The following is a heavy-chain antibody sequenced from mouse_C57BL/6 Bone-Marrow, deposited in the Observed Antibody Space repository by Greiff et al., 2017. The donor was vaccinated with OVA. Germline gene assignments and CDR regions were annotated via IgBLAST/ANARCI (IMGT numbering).Heavy chain of an antibody. D-gene: IGHD2-5*01. Sequence: QVQLKESGPGLVQPSQSLSITCTVSGFSLTSYGVHRVRQSPGKGLEWLGVIWSGGSTDYNAAFISRLSISKDNSKSQVFFKMNSLQADDTAIYYCDRWTCYSNPHWYFDVWGTGTTGTVSS. CDR3: DRWTCYSNPHWYFDV. CDR2: IWSGGST. V-gene: IGHV2-2*01. J-gene: IGHJ1*03. CDR1: GFSLTSYG.